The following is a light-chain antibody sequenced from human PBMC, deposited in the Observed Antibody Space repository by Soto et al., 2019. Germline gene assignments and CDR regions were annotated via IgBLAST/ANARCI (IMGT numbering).Light chain of an antibody. V-gene: IGKV1-39*01. CDR3: QQSYSTLLT. J-gene: IGKJ4*01. CDR1: QSISIY. Sequence: DIQMTQSPSSLSASVGDRVTITCRASQSISIYLNWYQQKPGKAPKLLIYAASSLQSGVSSRFSGSGFGTDFTLTISSLQPEDFATYYCQQSYSTLLTFGGGTKVDIK. CDR2: AAS.